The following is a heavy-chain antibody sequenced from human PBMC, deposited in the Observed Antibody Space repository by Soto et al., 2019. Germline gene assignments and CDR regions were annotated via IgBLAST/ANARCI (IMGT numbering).Heavy chain of an antibody. CDR2: ISYDGNNK. D-gene: IGHD3-22*01. CDR1: GFTFSGYA. J-gene: IGHJ4*02. CDR3: AKAGYPSRRYDSSGYFDS. V-gene: IGHV3-30*18. Sequence: SLRLSCAASGFTFSGYAMHWVRQAPGKGLEWVGIISYDGNNKYYADSVKGRFTISRDFSRNTLFLQMNSLRPEDAAVYYCAKAGYPSRRYDSSGYFDSWGQGTLVTVSS.